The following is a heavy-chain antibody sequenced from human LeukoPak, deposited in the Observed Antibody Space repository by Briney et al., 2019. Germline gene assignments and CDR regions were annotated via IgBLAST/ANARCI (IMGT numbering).Heavy chain of an antibody. CDR3: AKALRIQLLYGMDF. Sequence: GGSLRLSCAASGFTFSSYAMSWVRQALGKGLEWVSAISGSGGSPYYADSVKGRFTISRDNSKNTLYLQMNSLRAEDTAVYYFAKALRIQLLYGMDFWGQGTTVTVSS. CDR1: GFTFSSYA. J-gene: IGHJ6*02. CDR2: ISGSGGSP. V-gene: IGHV3-23*01. D-gene: IGHD5-18*01.